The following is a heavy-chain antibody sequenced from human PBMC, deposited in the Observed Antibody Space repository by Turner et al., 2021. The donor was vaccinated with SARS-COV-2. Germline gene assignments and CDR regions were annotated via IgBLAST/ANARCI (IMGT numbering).Heavy chain of an antibody. CDR3: ARLMDTAMDYYGTDV. V-gene: IGHV4-39*01. Sequence: QLQLQESGPGLVKPSETLSLTCTVSGGSISSSSYYWGWIRQPPGKGLEWIGNIYYSGSAYYNPSLKSRVTISVEPSKNQFSLKLTSVTAADTAVYYCARLMDTAMDYYGTDVWGQGTTVTVSS. J-gene: IGHJ6*02. D-gene: IGHD5-18*01. CDR1: GGSISSSSYY. CDR2: IYYSGSA.